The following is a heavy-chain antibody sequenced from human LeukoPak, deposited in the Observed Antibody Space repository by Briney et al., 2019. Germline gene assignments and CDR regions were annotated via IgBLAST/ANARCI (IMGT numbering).Heavy chain of an antibody. J-gene: IGHJ6*02. Sequence: PGGSLRLSCAASGFTFSDYSMNWVRQAPGKGLEWVSYISHTGSTMSYADSVKGRFTISRDNARNSLYLQMNSLRAEDTAVYYCAIPPLSGTGSSRPLAGMDVWGQGTTVTVSS. CDR2: ISHTGSTM. V-gene: IGHV3-48*04. CDR3: AIPPLSGTGSSRPLAGMDV. D-gene: IGHD3-10*01. CDR1: GFTFSDYS.